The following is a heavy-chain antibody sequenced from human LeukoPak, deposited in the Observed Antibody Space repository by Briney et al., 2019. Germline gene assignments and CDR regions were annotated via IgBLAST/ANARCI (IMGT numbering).Heavy chain of an antibody. CDR1: GFTFSSYS. CDR2: ISSSSSYI. J-gene: IGHJ3*02. Sequence: GGSLRLSCAASGFTFSSYSMNWVRQAPGKGLEWVSSISSSSSYIYYADSVKGRFTISRDNAKNSLYLQMNSLRAEDTAVYYCARGVQARAFDIWGQGTMVTVSS. CDR3: ARGVQARAFDI. V-gene: IGHV3-21*01.